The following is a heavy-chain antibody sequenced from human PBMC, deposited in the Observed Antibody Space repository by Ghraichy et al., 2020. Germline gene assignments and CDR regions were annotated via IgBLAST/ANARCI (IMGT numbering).Heavy chain of an antibody. J-gene: IGHJ3*02. CDR3: AREKRELRGDAFDI. CDR1: GGSFSNYF. V-gene: IGHV4-4*07. Sequence: SETLSLTCTVSGGSFSNYFWAWIRQPAGKGPEWIGRIYSSSGNTHYNPSLTSRVTVSVDTSKNQFFLKLTSLTAADTAGYFCAREKRELRGDAFDIWGQGTNVIVSS. CDR2: IYSSSGNT. D-gene: IGHD1-7*01.